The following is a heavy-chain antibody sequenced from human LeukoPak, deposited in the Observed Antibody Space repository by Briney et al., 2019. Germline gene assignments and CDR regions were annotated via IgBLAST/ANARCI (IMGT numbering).Heavy chain of an antibody. CDR2: IIPIFGTA. J-gene: IGHJ4*02. Sequence: GSSVKVSCKASGGTFSSYAISWVRQAPGQGLEWMGGIIPIFGTANYAQKFQGRVTITADESTSTAYMELSSLRSEDTAVYYCARSQNIVVVVAATTLDYWGQGTLVTVSS. CDR3: ARSQNIVVVVAATTLDY. V-gene: IGHV1-69*01. D-gene: IGHD2-15*01. CDR1: GGTFSSYA.